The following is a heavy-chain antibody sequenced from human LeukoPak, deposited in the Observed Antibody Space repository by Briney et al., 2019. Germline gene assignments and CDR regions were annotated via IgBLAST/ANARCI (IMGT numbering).Heavy chain of an antibody. D-gene: IGHD6-6*01. V-gene: IGHV3-30*09. CDR3: ARVSSGGSCFDY. Sequence: GGSLRLSCAASGFTFSTYAIHWVRQAPGEGLEWVAVISYDGVNTFYADSVKGRFAVSRDNSKNTLYLQMNSLRAEDTAVYYCARVSSGGSCFDYWGQGTLVTVSS. CDR1: GFTFSTYA. J-gene: IGHJ4*02. CDR2: ISYDGVNT.